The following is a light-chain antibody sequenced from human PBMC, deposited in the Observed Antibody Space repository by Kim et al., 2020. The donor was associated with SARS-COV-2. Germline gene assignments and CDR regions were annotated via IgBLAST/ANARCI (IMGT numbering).Light chain of an antibody. CDR2: GKN. CDR1: SLSSYY. CDR3: NSRDSSGNYV. V-gene: IGLV3-19*01. J-gene: IGLJ1*01. Sequence: QTIRITGQGDSLSSYYASWYQESPGQAPVLVIYGKNNRPSGIPDRFSGSSSGNTASLTITGAQAEDEADYYCNSRDSSGNYVFATGTKVTVL.